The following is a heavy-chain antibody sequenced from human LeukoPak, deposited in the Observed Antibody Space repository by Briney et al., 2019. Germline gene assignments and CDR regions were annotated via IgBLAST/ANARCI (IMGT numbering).Heavy chain of an antibody. J-gene: IGHJ6*03. CDR2: IYPGDSDT. D-gene: IGHD6-13*01. CDR3: ERLAGYYYYYMDV. CDR1: GYSFTSYW. V-gene: IGHV5-51*01. Sequence: GDSLKISWKGSGYSFTSYWSGGVRQLPGKGLEWMGIIYPGDSDTRYSPSCQGQVTISADKSISTAYLQWSSLKASDTAMYYCERLAGYYYYYMDVWGKGTTVTVSS.